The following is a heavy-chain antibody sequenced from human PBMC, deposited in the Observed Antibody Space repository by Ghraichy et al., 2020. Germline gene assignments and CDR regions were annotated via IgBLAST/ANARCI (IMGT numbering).Heavy chain of an antibody. Sequence: GGSLRLSCAASGFTFSSYSMNWVRQAPGKGLEWVSSISSSSSYIYYADSVKGRFTISRDNAKNSLYLQMNSLRAEDTAVYYCARDPRFSSGYYSGDFTRDYWGQGTLVTVSS. CDR1: GFTFSSYS. CDR3: ARDPRFSSGYYSGDFTRDY. CDR2: ISSSSSYI. J-gene: IGHJ4*02. V-gene: IGHV3-21*01. D-gene: IGHD3-22*01.